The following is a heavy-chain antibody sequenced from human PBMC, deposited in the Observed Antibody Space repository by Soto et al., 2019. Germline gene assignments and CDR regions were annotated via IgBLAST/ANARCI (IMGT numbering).Heavy chain of an antibody. V-gene: IGHV3-43*01. Sequence: EVQLVESGGVVVQPGGSLRLSCAASGFTFDDYTMHWVRQAPGKSLAWVSLISWDGGKTYYADSVKGRFTISRDNSKNSLQLQMNSLTTEDSASYYCAKDRAAVTGAYYYYAMDVWGQGTTVTVSS. CDR2: ISWDGGKT. CDR1: GFTFDDYT. J-gene: IGHJ6*02. CDR3: AKDRAAVTGAYYYYAMDV. D-gene: IGHD6-19*01.